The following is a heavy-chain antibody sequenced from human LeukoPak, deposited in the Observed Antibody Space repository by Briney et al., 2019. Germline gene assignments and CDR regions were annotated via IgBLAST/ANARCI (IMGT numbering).Heavy chain of an antibody. V-gene: IGHV4-38-2*01. CDR2: IYYSGST. Sequence: SETLSLTCAVSGYSISSGYYWSWIRQPPGEGLEWIGYIYYSGSTNYNPSLKSRVTISVDTSKNQFSPKLSSVTAADTAVYYCARRDYGVNSGEYFQHWGQGTLVTVSS. D-gene: IGHD4-23*01. J-gene: IGHJ1*01. CDR3: ARRDYGVNSGEYFQH. CDR1: GYSISSGYY.